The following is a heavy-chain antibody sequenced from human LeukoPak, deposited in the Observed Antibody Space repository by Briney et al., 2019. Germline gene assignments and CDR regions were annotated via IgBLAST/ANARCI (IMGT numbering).Heavy chain of an antibody. CDR3: TTNEAFDI. V-gene: IGHV3-15*01. Sequence: GGSLRLSCAASGIIFSNAWMNWVRQAPGKGLEWVGRIKRTADGGTTDYAAPVKGRLTISRDDSKNTVYLQMNSLKIEDTAVYYCTTNEAFDIWGQGTMLTVSS. CDR2: IKRTADGGTT. J-gene: IGHJ3*02. CDR1: GIIFSNAW.